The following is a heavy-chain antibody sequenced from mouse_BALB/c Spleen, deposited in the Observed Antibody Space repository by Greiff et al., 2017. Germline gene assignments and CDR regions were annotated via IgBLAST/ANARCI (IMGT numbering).Heavy chain of an antibody. Sequence: QVQLKESGAELVRPGSSVKISCKASGYAFSSYWMNWVKQRPGQGLEWIGQIYPGDGDTNYNGKFKGKATLTADKSSSTAYMQLSSLTSEDSAVYFCARGGGYYYGSSPAWFAYWGQGTLVTVSA. CDR2: IYPGDGDT. J-gene: IGHJ3*01. CDR1: GYAFSSYW. CDR3: ARGGGYYYGSSPAWFAY. D-gene: IGHD1-1*01. V-gene: IGHV1-80*01.